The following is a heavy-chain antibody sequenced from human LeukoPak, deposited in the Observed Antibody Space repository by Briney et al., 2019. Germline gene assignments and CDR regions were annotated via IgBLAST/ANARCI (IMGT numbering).Heavy chain of an antibody. CDR1: GFTFSNYW. V-gene: IGHV3-7*03. CDR2: IKEDGSEK. J-gene: IGHJ6*02. D-gene: IGHD1-14*01. CDR3: AKVRTYFYHGLDV. Sequence: GGSLRLSCAASGFTFSNYWMSWVRQAPGKGLEWVGNIKEDGSEKYYVDSVKGRFTISRDNAKNSLYLQMNSLRAEDTAMYYCAKVRTYFYHGLDVWGQGTTVTVSS.